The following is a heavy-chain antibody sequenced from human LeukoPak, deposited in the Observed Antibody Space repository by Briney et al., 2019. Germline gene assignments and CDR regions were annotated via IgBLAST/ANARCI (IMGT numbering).Heavy chain of an antibody. J-gene: IGHJ4*02. CDR2: MNPNSGNT. V-gene: IGHV1-8*01. CDR1: GYTFTSYD. Sequence: ASVNVSCKASGYTFTSYDINWVRQATGQGLEWMGWMNPNSGNTGYAQKFQGRVTMTRNTSISTAYMELSSLRSEDTAVYYCARGYYDSSGYYYDYWGQGTLVTVSS. CDR3: ARGYYDSSGYYYDY. D-gene: IGHD3-22*01.